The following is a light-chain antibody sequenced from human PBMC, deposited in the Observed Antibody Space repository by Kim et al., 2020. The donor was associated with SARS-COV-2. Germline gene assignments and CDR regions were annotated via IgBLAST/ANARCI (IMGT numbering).Light chain of an antibody. Sequence: AALGQRARITCGGNNIVSKNVHWYQKKPGQAPVLVIYRDSNRPSGIPERFSGSNSGNTATLTISRAQAGDEADYYCQVWDSSTYVFGTGTKVTVL. CDR1: NIVSKN. V-gene: IGLV3-9*01. J-gene: IGLJ1*01. CDR2: RDS. CDR3: QVWDSSTYV.